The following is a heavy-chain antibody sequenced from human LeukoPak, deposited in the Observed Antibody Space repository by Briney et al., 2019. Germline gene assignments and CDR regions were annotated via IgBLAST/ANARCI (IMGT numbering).Heavy chain of an antibody. CDR1: GYTFTSYG. V-gene: IGHV1-18*01. Sequence: LGASVKVSCKASGYTFTSYGISWVRQAPGQGLEWMGWISAYNGNTNYAQKLQGRVTMTTDTSTSTAYMELRRLRSDDTAVYYCARDKLLWVPMTNWFDPWGQGTLVTVSS. CDR2: ISAYNGNT. J-gene: IGHJ5*02. D-gene: IGHD2-2*01. CDR3: ARDKLLWVPMTNWFDP.